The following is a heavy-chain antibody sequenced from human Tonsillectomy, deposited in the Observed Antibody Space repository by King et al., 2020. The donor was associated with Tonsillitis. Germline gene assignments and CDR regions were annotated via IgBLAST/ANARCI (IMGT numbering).Heavy chain of an antibody. Sequence: VQLQQWGAGLLKPSETLSLPCAVYGGSFSGYYWSWIRQPPGKGLEWIGEINHSGSTNYNPSLKSRVTISVDTSKNQFSLKLSSVTAADTAVYYCARVLAYCGGDCYGYWGQGTLVTVSS. J-gene: IGHJ4*02. CDR3: ARVLAYCGGDCYGY. V-gene: IGHV4-34*01. D-gene: IGHD2-21*02. CDR1: GGSFSGYY. CDR2: INHSGST.